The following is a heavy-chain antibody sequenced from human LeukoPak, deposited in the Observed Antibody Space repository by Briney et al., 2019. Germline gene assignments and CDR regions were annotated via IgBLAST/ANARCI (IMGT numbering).Heavy chain of an antibody. CDR3: ATGPYAAFEM. CDR1: GFTFTNFW. CDR2: VKGDGIST. D-gene: IGHD2-2*01. J-gene: IGHJ3*02. V-gene: IGHV3-74*01. Sequence: GGSLTLSCAASGFTFTNFWMHWVRQAPGRGLVWVSRVKGDGISTLYADSVKGRFTISRDNAKNTLYLQMNSLRADDTALYYCATGPYAAFEMWGQGTMVTVSS.